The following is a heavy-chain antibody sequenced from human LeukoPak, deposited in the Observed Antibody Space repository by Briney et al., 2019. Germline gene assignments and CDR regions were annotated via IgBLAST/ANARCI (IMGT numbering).Heavy chain of an antibody. D-gene: IGHD6-13*01. Sequence: SETLSLTCAVSGNSITSGYYWGWIRQPPGKGLEWIGSIFHTGRTYYNPSLKSRVTMSVDTSKNQFSLKVNSVTAADTAVYYCARHDFVLSSSSRDYWGQGILVTVSS. CDR2: IFHTGRT. CDR1: GNSITSGYY. J-gene: IGHJ4*02. CDR3: ARHDFVLSSSSRDY. V-gene: IGHV4-38-2*01.